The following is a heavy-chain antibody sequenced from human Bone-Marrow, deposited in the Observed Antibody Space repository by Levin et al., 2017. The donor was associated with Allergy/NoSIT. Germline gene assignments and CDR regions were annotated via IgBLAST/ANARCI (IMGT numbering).Heavy chain of an antibody. CDR3: ARVRVGCGGAMDY. V-gene: IGHV4-34*01. CDR1: GGSFSGYY. J-gene: IGHJ4*02. CDR2: INHSGST. D-gene: IGHD2-21*01. Sequence: SETLSLTCAVYGGSFSGYYWSWIRQPPGKGLEWIGEINHSGSTNYNPSLKSRVTISVDTSKNQFSLKLSSVTAADTAVYDCARVRVGCGGAMDYWGQGTLVTVSS.